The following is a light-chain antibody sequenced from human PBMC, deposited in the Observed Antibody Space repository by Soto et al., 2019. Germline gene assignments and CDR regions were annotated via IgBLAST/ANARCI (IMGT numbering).Light chain of an antibody. J-gene: IGKJ2*01. V-gene: IGKV3-20*01. CDR1: QSVSSSY. Sequence: EIVLTQSPGTLSLSPGERATLSCRASQSVSSSYLAWYQQKPGQAPRLLIYCASSRATGIPERFSGSGSGTDFTLTISRLEPEDFAVYYCQQYGSYPLYTFGQGTKLEIK. CDR3: QQYGSYPLYT. CDR2: CAS.